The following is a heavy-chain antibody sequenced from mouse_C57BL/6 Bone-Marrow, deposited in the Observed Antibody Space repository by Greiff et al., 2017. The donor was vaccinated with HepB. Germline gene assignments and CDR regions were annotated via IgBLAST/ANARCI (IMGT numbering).Heavy chain of an antibody. D-gene: IGHD1-1*01. CDR3: AREGIYYGSSPYCAMDY. J-gene: IGHJ4*01. CDR1: GYTFTSYW. Sequence: QVQLQQPGAELVKPGAPVKLSCKASGYTFTSYWMQWVKQRPGQGLEWIGEIDPSDSYTNYNQKFKGKATLTVDTSSSTAYMQLSSLTSEDSAVYYCAREGIYYGSSPYCAMDYWGQGTSVTVSS. V-gene: IGHV1-50*01. CDR2: IDPSDSYT.